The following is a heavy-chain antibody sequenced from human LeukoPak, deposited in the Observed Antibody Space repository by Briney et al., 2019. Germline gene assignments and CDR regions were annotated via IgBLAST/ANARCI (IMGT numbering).Heavy chain of an antibody. CDR2: IRTRAYSGTT. V-gene: IGHV3-49*04. D-gene: IGHD3-9*01. CDR3: TAHYDILTGYSPFRY. Sequence: PGLSLRLSCTPSGFTFGDYAISWVRQAPGRGLEGVGFIRTRAYSGTTEYAASEQGRFTISRDDYRSIAHLQMNSLKTEDTAVYYCTAHYDILTGYSPFRYWGQGTLVTVSS. J-gene: IGHJ4*02. CDR1: GFTFGDYA.